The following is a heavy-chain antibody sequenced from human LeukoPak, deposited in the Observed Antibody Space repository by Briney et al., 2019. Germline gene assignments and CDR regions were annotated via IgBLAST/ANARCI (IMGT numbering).Heavy chain of an antibody. J-gene: IGHJ5*02. V-gene: IGHV1-69*05. CDR1: GGTFSSYA. CDR3: ARGRGGAAAGTVSWFDP. Sequence: GASVKVSCKASGGTFSSYAISWVRQAPGQGLEWIGRIIPIFGTANYAQKFQGRVTITTDESTSTAYMELSSLRSEDTAVYYCARGRGGAAAGTVSWFDPWGQGTLVTVSS. D-gene: IGHD6-13*01. CDR2: IIPIFGTA.